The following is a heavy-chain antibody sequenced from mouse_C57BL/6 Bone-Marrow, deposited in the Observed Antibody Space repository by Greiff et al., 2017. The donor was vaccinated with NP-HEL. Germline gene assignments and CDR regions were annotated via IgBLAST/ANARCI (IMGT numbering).Heavy chain of an antibody. CDR1: GYSITSDY. V-gene: IGHV3-8*01. CDR3: ARSPLWLRRNYYAMDY. J-gene: IGHJ4*01. D-gene: IGHD2-2*01. CDR2: ISYSGST. Sequence: EVMLVESGPGLAKPSQTLSLTCSVTGYSITSDYWNWIRQFPGNKLEYMGYISYSGSTSYNPSLNSRISITPDTSTNQYYLQLKSVTTEDTATYYCARSPLWLRRNYYAMDYWGQGTSVTVSS.